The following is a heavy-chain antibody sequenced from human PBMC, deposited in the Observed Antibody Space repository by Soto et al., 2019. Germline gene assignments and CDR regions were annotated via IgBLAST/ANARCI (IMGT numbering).Heavy chain of an antibody. J-gene: IGHJ6*02. V-gene: IGHV5-51*01. D-gene: IGHD2-2*01. CDR2: IYPGDSDT. Sequence: PGESLKISCKGSGYSFTSYWIGWVRQMPGKGLEWMGIIYPGDSDTRYSPSFQGQVTISADKSISTAYLQWSSLKASDTAMYYCARQRGTSCYAVYCLDDYYYGMDVWGQGTTVTVSS. CDR1: GYSFTSYW. CDR3: ARQRGTSCYAVYCLDDYYYGMDV.